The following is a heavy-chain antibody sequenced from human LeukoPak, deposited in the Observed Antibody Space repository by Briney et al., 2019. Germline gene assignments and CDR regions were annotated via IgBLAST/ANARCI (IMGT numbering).Heavy chain of an antibody. CDR1: GGSISSSSYY. Sequence: PSETLSLTCTVSGGSISSSSYYWGWVRQPPGKGLEWIGSIYYSGSTYYNPSLKSRVTISADTSKNQFSLKLSSVTAADTAVYYCARQTADCSSTSCYTWGYYYYYYMDVWGKGTTVTVSS. J-gene: IGHJ6*03. V-gene: IGHV4-39*01. D-gene: IGHD2-2*02. CDR2: IYYSGST. CDR3: ARQTADCSSTSCYTWGYYYYYYMDV.